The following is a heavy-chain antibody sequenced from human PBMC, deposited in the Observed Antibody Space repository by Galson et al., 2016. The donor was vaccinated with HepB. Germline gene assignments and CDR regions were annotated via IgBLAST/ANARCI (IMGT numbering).Heavy chain of an antibody. CDR2: IYYSGST. D-gene: IGHD5-18*01. Sequence: LSLTCTVSGGSISSSSYYWGWVRQPPGKGLEWIGSIYYSGSTYYNPSLQSRVTISVDTSKNQFSLRMSSVTAADTAVYYCARRFRYTYGPPYGMDVWGQGTTVTVSS. V-gene: IGHV4-39*01. CDR1: GGSISSSSYY. J-gene: IGHJ6*02. CDR3: ARRFRYTYGPPYGMDV.